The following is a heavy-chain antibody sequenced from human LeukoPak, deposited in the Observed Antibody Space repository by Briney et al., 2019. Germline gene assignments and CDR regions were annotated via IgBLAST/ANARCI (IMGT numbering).Heavy chain of an antibody. CDR3: ARGGVYSSGSYYLYYFDY. CDR2: ISSSTSTI. V-gene: IGHV3-48*01. J-gene: IGHJ4*02. CDR1: GFTFSTYG. D-gene: IGHD6-19*01. Sequence: PGGSLRLSCAASGFTFSTYGMNWVRQAPGKGLEWVSYISSSTSTIYYADSVKGRFTISRDNSKNTLYLQMNSLRAEDTAVYYCARGGVYSSGSYYLYYFDYWGQGTLVTVSS.